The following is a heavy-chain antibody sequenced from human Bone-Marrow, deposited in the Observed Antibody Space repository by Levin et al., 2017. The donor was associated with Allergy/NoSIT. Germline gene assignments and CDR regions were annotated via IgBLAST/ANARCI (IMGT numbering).Heavy chain of an antibody. CDR3: ARDQDFWSGSIV. CDR2: ISYSGST. Sequence: TSETLSLTCSVSGDSVSSGRYYWSWIRQPPGKGREWIGYISYSGSTNYNPSLKSRVTISVDASKNQFSLKLSSVTAADTAVYYCARDQDFWSGSIVWGKGTTVTVSS. CDR1: GDSVSSGRYY. J-gene: IGHJ6*04. V-gene: IGHV4-61*01. D-gene: IGHD3-3*01.